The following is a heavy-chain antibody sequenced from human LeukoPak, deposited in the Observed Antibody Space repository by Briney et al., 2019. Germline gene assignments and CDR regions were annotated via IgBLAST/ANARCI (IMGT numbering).Heavy chain of an antibody. V-gene: IGHV3-49*04. J-gene: IGHJ4*02. CDR1: GFSFGDYI. D-gene: IGHD2-15*01. CDR2: IRSKAYGETI. Sequence: GGSLRLSCTGSGFSFGDYIMSWVRQAPGKGLEWVGFIRSKAYGETIEYAASVKGRFIVWRGDSKNIAYLQMHSLKSEDTAVYYCTRDCSGGTGLGEMDFWGQGTLVTVSS. CDR3: TRDCSGGTGLGEMDF.